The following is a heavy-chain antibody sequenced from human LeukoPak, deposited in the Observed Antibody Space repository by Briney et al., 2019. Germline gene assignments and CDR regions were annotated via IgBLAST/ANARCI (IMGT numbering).Heavy chain of an antibody. CDR3: ARGRTATYDYVWGSYRSSYYYYYMDV. V-gene: IGHV1-2*02. CDR1: GYTFTGHY. D-gene: IGHD3-16*02. J-gene: IGHJ6*03. CDR2: INPNSGGT. Sequence: ASVKVSCKASGYTFTGHYMHWVRQAPGQGLEWMGWINPNSGGTNYAQKFQGRVTMTRDTSISTAYMELSRLRSDDTAVYYCARGRTATYDYVWGSYRSSYYYYYMDVWGKGTTVTISS.